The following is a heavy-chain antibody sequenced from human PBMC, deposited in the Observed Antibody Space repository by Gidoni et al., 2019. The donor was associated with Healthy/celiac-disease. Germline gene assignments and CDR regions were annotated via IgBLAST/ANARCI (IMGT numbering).Heavy chain of an antibody. V-gene: IGHV3-30-3*01. CDR3: ARDSAVPSGIAVAGTHYYYYYGMDV. J-gene: IGHJ6*02. D-gene: IGHD6-19*01. CDR1: GFTFSSYA. Sequence: QVQLVESGGGVVQPGRSLRLSCAASGFTFSSYAMQWVRQAAVKGLEWVAVISYDGSNKYYADSVKGRFTISRDNSKNTLYLQMNSLRAEDTAVYYCARDSAVPSGIAVAGTHYYYYYGMDVWGQGTTVTVSS. CDR2: ISYDGSNK.